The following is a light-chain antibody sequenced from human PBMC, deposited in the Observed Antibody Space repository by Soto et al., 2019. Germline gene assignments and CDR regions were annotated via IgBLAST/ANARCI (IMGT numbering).Light chain of an antibody. V-gene: IGKV3-15*01. CDR3: QQYNNWPYT. J-gene: IGKJ2*01. Sequence: EIVMTQSPATLSVSPGERATLSCRASQSVSSNLAWYQQKPGQAPRLLIYRASTRATGIPARFSGSVSGTEFTLTISSLQSEDFAVYYCQQYNNWPYTFGQGTNLEIK. CDR1: QSVSSN. CDR2: RAS.